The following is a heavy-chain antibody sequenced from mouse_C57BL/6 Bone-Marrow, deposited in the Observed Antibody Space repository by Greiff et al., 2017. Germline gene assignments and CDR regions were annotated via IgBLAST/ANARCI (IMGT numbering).Heavy chain of an antibody. V-gene: IGHV1-85*01. CDR1: GYTFTSYG. CDR2: IYPRDGST. D-gene: IGHD1-1*01. Sequence: QVQLQQSGAELARPGASVKLSCKASGYTFTSYGISWVKQRTGQGLEWIGWIYPRDGSTKYNEKFKGKATLTVDTSSSTAYMERHSLTSEDSAVYFCARDYGSSYWYFDVWGTGTTVTVSS. CDR3: ARDYGSSYWYFDV. J-gene: IGHJ1*03.